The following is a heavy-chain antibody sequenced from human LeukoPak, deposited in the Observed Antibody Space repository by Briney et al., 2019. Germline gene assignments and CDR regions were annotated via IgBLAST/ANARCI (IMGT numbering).Heavy chain of an antibody. V-gene: IGHV3-48*02. D-gene: IGHD3-16*01. J-gene: IGHJ3*01. CDR3: ARSLAFDL. CDR1: GFTFNTYS. CDR2: ISSGSVTR. Sequence: GGSLRLSCAASGFTFNTYSMNWVRQAPGKGLEWVSYISSGSVTRYYADSVKGRFTITRDNAENSLSLQMNSLRDEDTAVYYCARSLAFDLWGQGTVVSVSS.